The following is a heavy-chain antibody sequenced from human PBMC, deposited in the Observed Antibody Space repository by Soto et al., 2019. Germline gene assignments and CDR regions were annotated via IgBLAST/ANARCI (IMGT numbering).Heavy chain of an antibody. D-gene: IGHD3-22*01. J-gene: IGHJ4*02. CDR2: IIPILGIA. CDR1: GGTFSSYT. Sequence: SVKVSCKASGGTFSSYTISWVRQAPGQGLEWMGRIIPILGIANYAQKFQGRVTITADKSTSTAYMELSSLRSEDTAVYYCARDDDYYDSSGLFFWGQGTLVTVSS. CDR3: ARDDDYYDSSGLFF. V-gene: IGHV1-69*04.